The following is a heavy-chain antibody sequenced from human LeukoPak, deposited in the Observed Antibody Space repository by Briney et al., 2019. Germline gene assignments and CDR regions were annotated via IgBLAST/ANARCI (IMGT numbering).Heavy chain of an antibody. CDR2: IYPGDSDT. Sequence: GASLQISCKGSGYSFTSYWIGWVRQLPGKGLEWMGIIYPGDSDTRYSPSFQGQVTISADKSISTAYLQWSSLKASDTAMYYCARRLTMNSELDIWGQGTMVTVSS. D-gene: IGHD3-22*01. CDR3: ARRLTMNSELDI. CDR1: GYSFTSYW. J-gene: IGHJ3*02. V-gene: IGHV5-51*01.